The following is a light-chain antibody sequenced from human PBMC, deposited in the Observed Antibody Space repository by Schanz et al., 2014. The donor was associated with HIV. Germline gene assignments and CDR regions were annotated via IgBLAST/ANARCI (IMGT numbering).Light chain of an antibody. CDR3: QHYNSFSST. CDR1: QSIGNS. Sequence: DIQMTQSPSTLSAFVGDRVTLTCRASQSIGNSLAWYQLKPGRAPKLLIYAASTLVSGVPFKFSGTGSGTEFTLTISSLQPEDFTTYYCQHYNSFSSTFGQGTNLEIK. CDR2: AAS. V-gene: IGKV1-5*03. J-gene: IGKJ2*01.